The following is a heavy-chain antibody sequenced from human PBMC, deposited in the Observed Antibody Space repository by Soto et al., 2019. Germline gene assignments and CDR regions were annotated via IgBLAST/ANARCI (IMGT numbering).Heavy chain of an antibody. Sequence: PGGSLRLSCAASGFTFSSYAMSWVRQAPGKGLEWVSAISGSGGSTYYADSVKGRFTISRDNSKNTLYLQMNSLRAEDTAVYYCAKNADIVVVPAAPRSYYFDYWGQGTLVTVS. V-gene: IGHV3-23*01. D-gene: IGHD2-2*01. CDR3: AKNADIVVVPAAPRSYYFDY. J-gene: IGHJ4*02. CDR2: ISGSGGST. CDR1: GFTFSSYA.